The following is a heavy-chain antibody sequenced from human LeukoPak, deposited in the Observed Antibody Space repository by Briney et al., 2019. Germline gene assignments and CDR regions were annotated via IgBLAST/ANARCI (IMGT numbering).Heavy chain of an antibody. V-gene: IGHV3-23*01. D-gene: IGHD3-22*01. CDR1: GFTFSSYW. CDR3: AVTYYYDSRTLENFDY. Sequence: GGSLRLSCAASGFTFSSYWMSWVRQAPGKGLEWVSAISGSGGSTYYADSVEGRFTISRDNSKNTLYLQMNSLRAEDTAVYYCAVTYYYDSRTLENFDYWGQGTLVTVSS. CDR2: ISGSGGST. J-gene: IGHJ4*02.